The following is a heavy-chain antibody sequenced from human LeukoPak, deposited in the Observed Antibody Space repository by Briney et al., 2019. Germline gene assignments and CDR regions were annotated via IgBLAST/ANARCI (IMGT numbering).Heavy chain of an antibody. Sequence: ASVKVSCKASGYTFTSYAMHWVRQAPGQRLEWMGWINAGNGNTKYSQKFQGRVTITRDTSASTAYMELSSLRSEDTAVYYCARPGAATHYCSSTSCYSPADAFDIWGQGTMVTVSS. V-gene: IGHV1-3*01. J-gene: IGHJ3*02. CDR2: INAGNGNT. D-gene: IGHD2-2*01. CDR1: GYTFTSYA. CDR3: ARPGAATHYCSSTSCYSPADAFDI.